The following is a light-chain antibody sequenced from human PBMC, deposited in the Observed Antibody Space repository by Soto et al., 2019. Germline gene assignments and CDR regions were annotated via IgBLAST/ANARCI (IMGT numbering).Light chain of an antibody. CDR3: NVYTSSSTLV. Sequence: QSVLTQPASVSGSPGQSITISCTGTSSDVGGYTYVSWQLHSPGNVPALVCYVVSNRPSGVSNRFSGSKSGNTASMNISGLQAEDGAEYYCNVYTSSSTLVFGTGTEVT. J-gene: IGLJ1*01. V-gene: IGLV2-14*01. CDR2: VVS. CDR1: SSDVGGYTY.